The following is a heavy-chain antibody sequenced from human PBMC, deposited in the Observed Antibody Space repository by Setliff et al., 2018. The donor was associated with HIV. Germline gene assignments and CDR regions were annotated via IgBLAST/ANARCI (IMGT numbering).Heavy chain of an antibody. Sequence: PGGSLRLSCAASGFTFSFYSMNWVRQAPGKGLEWISYISSTGNTIYHADSVRGRFTISRDSAKNSLYLQMNSLRAEDTALYYCARAPGGGSSSWYQDYWGQGTLVTVSS. J-gene: IGHJ4*02. CDR3: ARAPGGGSSSWYQDY. V-gene: IGHV3-48*01. D-gene: IGHD6-13*01. CDR2: ISSTGNTI. CDR1: GFTFSFYS.